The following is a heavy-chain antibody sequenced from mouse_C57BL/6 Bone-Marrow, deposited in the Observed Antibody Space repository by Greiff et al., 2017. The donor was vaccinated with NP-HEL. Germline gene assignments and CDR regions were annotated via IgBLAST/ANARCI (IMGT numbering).Heavy chain of an antibody. D-gene: IGHD3-2*02. Sequence: EVQLQESGPGMVKPSQSLSLTCTVTGYSITSGYDWHWIRHFPGNKLEWMGYISYSGSTNYNPSLKSRISITHDTSKNHFFLKLNSVTTEDTATYYCARGDSERDYAMDYWGQGTSVTVSS. J-gene: IGHJ4*01. CDR1: GYSITSGYD. CDR3: ARGDSERDYAMDY. CDR2: ISYSGST. V-gene: IGHV3-1*01.